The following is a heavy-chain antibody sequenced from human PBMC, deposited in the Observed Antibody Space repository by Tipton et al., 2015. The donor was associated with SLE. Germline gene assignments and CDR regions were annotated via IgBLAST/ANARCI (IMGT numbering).Heavy chain of an antibody. V-gene: IGHV5-51*03. CDR3: AREVVTPTLDY. CDR2: IYPGDSDT. CDR1: GYTFTNYW. J-gene: IGHJ4*02. D-gene: IGHD4-23*01. Sequence: QSGAEVKKPGESLKISCQVSGYTFTNYWIGWVRQMPGKGLEWMGVIYPGDSDTRYSPSFQGQVTFSADKSISTAYLQWRSLKASDTAIYYCAREVVTPTLDYWGQGTLVTVSS.